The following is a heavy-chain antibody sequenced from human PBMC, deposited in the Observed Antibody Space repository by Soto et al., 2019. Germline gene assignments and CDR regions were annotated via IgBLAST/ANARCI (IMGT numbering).Heavy chain of an antibody. CDR1: GFTFDDYG. CDR3: VRIMVRGVTDYEYFQH. J-gene: IGHJ1*01. V-gene: IGHV3-20*04. CDR2: TNCNGGST. Sequence: PGGSLRLSCTASGFTFDDYGMSWVRQAPGKGLEWVSGTNCNGGSTGYADSVKGRFTISRDNAKNSLYLQMNSLRAEDTALYYCVRIMVRGVTDYEYFQHWGQGTLVTAPQ. D-gene: IGHD3-10*01.